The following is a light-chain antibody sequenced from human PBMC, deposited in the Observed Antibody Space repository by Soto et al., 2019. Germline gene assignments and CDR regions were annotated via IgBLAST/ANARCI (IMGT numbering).Light chain of an antibody. CDR1: QSVSSY. Sequence: EIVLTQSPATLALSPGERSTLSCRASQSVSSYLAWYQQKPGQAPRLLIYGASNRATGIPDRFSGSGSGTDFTLTISRLEPEDFAVYYCQQYGSSDTFGQGTKVDIK. CDR2: GAS. J-gene: IGKJ1*01. V-gene: IGKV3-20*01. CDR3: QQYGSSDT.